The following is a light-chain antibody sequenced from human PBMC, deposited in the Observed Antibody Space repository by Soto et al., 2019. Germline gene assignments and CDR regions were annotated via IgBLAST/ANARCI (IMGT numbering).Light chain of an antibody. Sequence: DVLMTQSPLSLPVTLGQPASISCRSSQSLVHSDGNTYLSWFQQRPGQSPRRLIYKISKRDSGVPDRFSGSGSGTEFPLKISRVEAEDVGIYYCMQGTHSYTFGQGTRLDI. V-gene: IGKV2-30*02. J-gene: IGKJ2*01. CDR1: QSLVHSDGNTY. CDR2: KIS. CDR3: MQGTHSYT.